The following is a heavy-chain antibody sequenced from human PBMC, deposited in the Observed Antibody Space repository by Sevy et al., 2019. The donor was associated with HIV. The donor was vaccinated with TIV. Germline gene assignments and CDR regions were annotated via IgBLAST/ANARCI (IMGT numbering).Heavy chain of an antibody. D-gene: IGHD6-19*01. Sequence: SGPTLVNPTQTLTLTCTFSGFSLTTSGMCVTWIRQPPGKALEWLARIDWDDDKYYSTSLKTRLTISKDTSKNQVVLKMTNMDPVETPTYYCARRGSSGWPADKYFASWGQGTLVTVSS. V-gene: IGHV2-70*11. J-gene: IGHJ4*02. CDR2: IDWDDDK. CDR3: ARRGSSGWPADKYFAS. CDR1: GFSLTTSGMC.